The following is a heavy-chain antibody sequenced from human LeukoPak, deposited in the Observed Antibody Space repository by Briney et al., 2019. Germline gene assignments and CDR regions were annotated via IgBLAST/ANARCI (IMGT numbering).Heavy chain of an antibody. CDR3: AKDHSLRGGFDY. J-gene: IGHJ4*02. CDR2: ISGSGGST. CDR1: GFTLSSYA. D-gene: IGHD2-15*01. Sequence: GGSLRLSCAASGFTLSSYAMSWVRQAPGKGLEWVSAISGSGGSTYYADSVKGRFTISRDNSKNTLYLQMNSLRAEDTAVYYCAKDHSLRGGFDYWGQGTLVTVSS. V-gene: IGHV3-23*01.